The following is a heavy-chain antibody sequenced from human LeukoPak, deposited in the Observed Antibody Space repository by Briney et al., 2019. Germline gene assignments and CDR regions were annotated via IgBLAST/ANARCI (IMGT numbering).Heavy chain of an antibody. CDR2: ISGSGSNK. D-gene: IGHD5-12*01. CDR3: EKDLVRAECNAGSCYPFHC. Sequence: TGGSLRLSCAASGFTFSDDAMSWVPRAPGKGLEWVSTISGSGSNKHYADSVKGRFTINRDNSKNTLYLQTNSLRAEDTAIYFCEKDLVRAECNAGSCYPFHCWGQGTLVTVSS. V-gene: IGHV3-23*01. J-gene: IGHJ1*01. CDR1: GFTFSDDA.